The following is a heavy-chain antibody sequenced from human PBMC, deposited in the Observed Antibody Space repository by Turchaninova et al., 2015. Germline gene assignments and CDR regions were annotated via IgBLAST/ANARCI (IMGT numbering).Heavy chain of an antibody. CDR3: SRAGSGSYGPGRAFDI. D-gene: IGHD1-26*01. J-gene: IGHJ3*02. CDR2: IRSKTFGGTT. Sequence: SWGASGFAFGDYNMNWFRQAPGKGLEWVGFIRSKTFGGTTEYAASVNGRFTVSRDDSKTIAYLQMNSLKNEDTAVYYCSRAGSGSYGPGRAFDIWGQGTMVTVSS. CDR1: GFAFGDYN. V-gene: IGHV3-49*03.